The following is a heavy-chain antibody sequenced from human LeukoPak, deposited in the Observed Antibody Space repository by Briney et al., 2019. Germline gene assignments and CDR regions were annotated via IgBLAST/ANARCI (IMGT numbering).Heavy chain of an antibody. V-gene: IGHV3-74*01. Sequence: GGSLRLSCAASGFTFSTYWMHWVRQAPGKGLVWVSAINPEGRTPSYADSVKGRFTLSRDNAKNTLYLQMGGLRAEDTAIYYCVFFYTALKIPYWGQGALVTVSS. CDR3: VFFYTALKIPY. CDR1: GFTFSTYW. D-gene: IGHD2-21*02. J-gene: IGHJ4*02. CDR2: INPEGRTP.